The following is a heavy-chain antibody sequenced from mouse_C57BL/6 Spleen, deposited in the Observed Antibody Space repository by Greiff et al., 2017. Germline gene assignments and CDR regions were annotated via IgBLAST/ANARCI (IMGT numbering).Heavy chain of an antibody. Sequence: VQLKEPGAELVRPGASVTLSCKASGYTFTDYEMHWVKQTPVHGLEWIGAIDPETGGTAYNQKFKGKAILTADKSSSTAYMELRSLTSEDSAVYYCTRDFWFAYWGQGTLVTVSA. V-gene: IGHV1-15*01. CDR2: IDPETGGT. J-gene: IGHJ3*01. CDR3: TRDFWFAY. CDR1: GYTFTDYE.